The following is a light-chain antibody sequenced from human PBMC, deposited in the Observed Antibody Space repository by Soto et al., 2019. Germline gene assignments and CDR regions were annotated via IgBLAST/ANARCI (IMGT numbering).Light chain of an antibody. J-gene: IGKJ1*01. CDR3: QQSYNSPQT. CDR1: QTIMTY. V-gene: IGKV1-39*01. Sequence: DIQMTQSPSSLSASVGDRVTITWRASQTIMTYLNWYQLKPGKPPRLLIYAASSLQSGVPSRFSGSGSGTDFTLTISSLQPEDFATYSCQQSYNSPQTFGRGTKVDIK. CDR2: AAS.